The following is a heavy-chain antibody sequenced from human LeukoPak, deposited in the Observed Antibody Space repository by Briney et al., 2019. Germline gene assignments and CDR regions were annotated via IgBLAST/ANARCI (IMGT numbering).Heavy chain of an antibody. D-gene: IGHD5-12*01. V-gene: IGHV1-69*05. Sequence: GASVKVSCKASGGTFSSYAISWVRQAPGQGLEWMGGIIPIFGTANYAQKFQGRVTITTDESTSTAYMELSSLRSEDTAVYYCAREGGGGYHPWHFDYWGQGTLVTVSS. CDR2: IIPIFGTA. CDR1: GGTFSSYA. CDR3: AREGGGGYHPWHFDY. J-gene: IGHJ4*02.